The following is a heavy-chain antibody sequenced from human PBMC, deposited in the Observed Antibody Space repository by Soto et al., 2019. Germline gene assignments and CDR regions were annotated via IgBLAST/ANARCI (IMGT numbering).Heavy chain of an antibody. J-gene: IGHJ4*02. V-gene: IGHV3-15*07. CDR3: VWESKYTSRFH. D-gene: IGHD6-13*01. CDR2: IKSNAGGETI. CDR1: GIPFIDAW. Sequence: EVQLVESEGGLVKPGGSLRLSCVVSGIPFIDAWMNWVRQAPGKGLEWVARIKSNAGGETIDYAAPVKGRFTISRDDSKQMLYLEMNSLEVDDTAVYFCVWESKYTSRFHWGPGTLGTVSS.